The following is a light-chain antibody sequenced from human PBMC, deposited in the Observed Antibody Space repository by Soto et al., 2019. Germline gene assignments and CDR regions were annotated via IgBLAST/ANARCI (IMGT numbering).Light chain of an antibody. CDR1: SSDVGGYNY. CDR3: SSYTSSRAYV. J-gene: IGLJ1*01. V-gene: IGLV2-14*01. Sequence: QSVLTQPASVSGSPGQPITISCTGTSSDVGGYNYVSWYQQQSGKAPKLMIHEVSNRPSGASNRFSGSKSGNTASLTISGLQAEDEADYYCSSYTSSRAYVFGIETKVTVL. CDR2: EVS.